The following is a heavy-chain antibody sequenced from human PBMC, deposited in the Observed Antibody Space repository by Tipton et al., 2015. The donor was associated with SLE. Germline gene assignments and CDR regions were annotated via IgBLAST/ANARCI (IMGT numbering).Heavy chain of an antibody. D-gene: IGHD1-26*01. CDR3: VRGIRIVGATHDAFDI. CDR2: INHSGST. Sequence: TLSLTCTVSGGSISSSSYYWSWIRQPPGKGLEWIGEINHSGSTNYNPSLKSRVTISVDTSKNQFSLKLSSVTAADTAVYYCVRGIRIVGATHDAFDIWGQGTMVTVSS. V-gene: IGHV4-39*07. CDR1: GGSISSSSYY. J-gene: IGHJ3*02.